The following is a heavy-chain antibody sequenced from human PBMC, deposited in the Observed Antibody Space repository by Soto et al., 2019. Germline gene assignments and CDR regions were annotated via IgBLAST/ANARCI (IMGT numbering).Heavy chain of an antibody. J-gene: IGHJ5*02. CDR2: IYYSGST. D-gene: IGHD2-21*01. CDR1: GGSISSGGYY. V-gene: IGHV4-31*02. Sequence: SETLSLTCTVSGGSISSGGYYWSWIRQHPGKGLEWIGYIYYSGSTYYNPSLKSRVTISVDTSKNQFSLKPSSVTAADTAVYYCAESGLLPEFDPRGQGTLVTVSS. CDR3: AESGLLPEFDP.